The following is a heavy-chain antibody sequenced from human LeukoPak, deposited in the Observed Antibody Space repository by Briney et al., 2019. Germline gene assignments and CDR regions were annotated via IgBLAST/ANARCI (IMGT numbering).Heavy chain of an antibody. CDR1: GFTFSDHW. CDR2: IKKDGSEQ. D-gene: IGHD3-22*01. J-gene: IGHJ4*02. CDR3: ATYYYNSGPCKD. V-gene: IGHV3-7*05. Sequence: GGSLRLSCDTSGFTFSDHWMSWVRQAPGKGLEWVANIKKDGSEQLYVDSVKGRFTISRDNSKNSLYLQMNSLRVEDTAVYYCATYYYNSGPCKDWGQGTLVTVSS.